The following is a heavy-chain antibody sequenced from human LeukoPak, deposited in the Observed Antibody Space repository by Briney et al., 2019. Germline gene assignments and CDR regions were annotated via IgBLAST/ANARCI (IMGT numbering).Heavy chain of an antibody. D-gene: IGHD3-22*01. CDR2: IYYSGST. CDR1: GGSISSNSYY. V-gene: IGHV4-39*01. CDR3: ARLTTDSTGAPDY. J-gene: IGHJ4*02. Sequence: SETLSLTCTVSGGSISSNSYYWGWIRQPPGKGLKWIGSIYYSGSTYYNPSLKSRVTISVDTSKNQFSLKLNSVTAADTAVYYCARLTTDSTGAPDYWGQGTLVTVSS.